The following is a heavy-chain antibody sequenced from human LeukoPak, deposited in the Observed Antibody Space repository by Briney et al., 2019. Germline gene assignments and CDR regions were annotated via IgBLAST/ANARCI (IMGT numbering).Heavy chain of an antibody. CDR2: ISYDGSNK. D-gene: IGHD3-10*01. Sequence: PGGSLRLSCAASGFTLSSYARHWVRQATGKGLEWVAGISYDGSNKYYADSVKGRFTISRDNSKNTLYLHMNSLRAEDTAVYYCANARITMVRGVIIESSDYFDYWGQGTLVTVSS. CDR1: GFTLSSYA. V-gene: IGHV3-30*04. CDR3: ANARITMVRGVIIESSDYFDY. J-gene: IGHJ4*02.